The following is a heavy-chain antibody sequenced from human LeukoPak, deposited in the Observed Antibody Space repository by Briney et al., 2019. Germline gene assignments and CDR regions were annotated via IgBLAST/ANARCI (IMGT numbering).Heavy chain of an antibody. CDR2: ISDSGGNT. D-gene: IGHD6-6*01. CDR3: ARHRSSWLIDY. CDR1: GFTFNTYA. Sequence: GGSLRLSCAASGFTFNTYAMSWVRQAPWERLQWVSGISDSGGNTYYADSVRGRFTISRDNSKNTLYLQMNSLRAEDTAVYYCARHRSSWLIDYWGQGTLITVSS. V-gene: IGHV3-23*01. J-gene: IGHJ4*02.